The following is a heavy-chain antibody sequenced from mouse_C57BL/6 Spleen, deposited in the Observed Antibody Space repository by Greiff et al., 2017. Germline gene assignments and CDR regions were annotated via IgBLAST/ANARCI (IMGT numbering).Heavy chain of an antibody. Sequence: EVQVVESGGGLVKPGGSLKLSCAASGFTFSSYTMSWVRQTPEKRLEWVATISGGGGNTYYPDSVKGRFTISRDNAKNTLYLQMSSLRSEDTALYYCARATTLYYYAMDYWGQGTSVTVSS. CDR3: ARATTLYYYAMDY. CDR1: GFTFSSYT. D-gene: IGHD2-12*01. V-gene: IGHV5-9*01. J-gene: IGHJ4*01. CDR2: ISGGGGNT.